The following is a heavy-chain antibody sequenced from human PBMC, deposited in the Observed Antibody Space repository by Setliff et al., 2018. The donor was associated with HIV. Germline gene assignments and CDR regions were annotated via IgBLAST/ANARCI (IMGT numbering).Heavy chain of an antibody. J-gene: IGHJ4*02. CDR2: IIPIFGTP. V-gene: IGHV1-69*13. D-gene: IGHD3-22*01. CDR3: ARGGVYYYDSSGWSMDY. Sequence: SVKVSCKASGGTFSSYAISWVRQAPGQGLEWMGGIIPIFGTPDYAQKFQGIITITADESTSTAYMALSSLRSEDTAVYYGARGGVYYYDSSGWSMDYWGQGTLVTVSS. CDR1: GGTFSSYA.